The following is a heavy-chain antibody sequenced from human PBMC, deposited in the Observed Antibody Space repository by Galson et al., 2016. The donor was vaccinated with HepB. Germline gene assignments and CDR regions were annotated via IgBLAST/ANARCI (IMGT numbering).Heavy chain of an antibody. J-gene: IGHJ6*02. CDR3: SRGKGLRSGQWLALPPNYYYNGMDV. CDR1: GFTFSSYA. D-gene: IGHD6-19*01. Sequence: SLRLSCAASGFTFSSYAMHWVRQAPGKGLEWVAVISYDETNKYYADSVKGRFTISRDNSKNTLYLQMNSLRGEDKAVHYCSRGKGLRSGQWLALPPNYYYNGMDVWGQGTTVTVSS. CDR2: ISYDETNK. V-gene: IGHV3-30*04.